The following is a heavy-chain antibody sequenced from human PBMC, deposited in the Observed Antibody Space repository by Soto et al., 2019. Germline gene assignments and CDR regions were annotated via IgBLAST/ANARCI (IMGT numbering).Heavy chain of an antibody. J-gene: IGHJ4*02. D-gene: IGHD3-3*01. CDR1: GYTFTSYG. CDR3: ARDQDFWSGYFSDY. V-gene: IGHV1-18*04. CDR2: ISAYNGNT. Sequence: ASVKVSCKASGYTFTSYGTSWVRQAPGQGLEWMGWISAYNGNTNYAQKLQGRVTMTTDTSTSTAYMELRSLRSDDTAVYYCARDQDFWSGYFSDYWGQGTQVTVSS.